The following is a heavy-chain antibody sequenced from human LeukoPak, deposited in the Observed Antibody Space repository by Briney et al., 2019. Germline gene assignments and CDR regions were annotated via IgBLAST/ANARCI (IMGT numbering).Heavy chain of an antibody. Sequence: SETLSLTCTVSGGSISTKNYYWGWIRQPPGKGLEWIGSIYYSGSTYYNPSLKSRVTISIDTSKNQVSLKLSSVTDADTAVYYCARGFDYGDYWFDPWGQGSLVTVSS. CDR2: IYYSGST. D-gene: IGHD4-17*01. V-gene: IGHV4-39*07. CDR1: GGSISTKNYY. CDR3: ARGFDYGDYWFDP. J-gene: IGHJ5*02.